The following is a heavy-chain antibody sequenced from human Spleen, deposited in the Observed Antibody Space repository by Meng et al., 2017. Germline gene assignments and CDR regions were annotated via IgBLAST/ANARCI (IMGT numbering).Heavy chain of an antibody. CDR2: ISSSSRYI. V-gene: IGHV3-21*01. Sequence: GESLKISCAASGFTFSSYSMNWVRQAPGKGLEWVSSISSSSRYIYYADSVKGRFTISRDNAKNSLYLQMNSLRAEDTAVYYCARDKRGWLRSLYYYGMDVWGQGTTVTVSS. J-gene: IGHJ6*02. CDR3: ARDKRGWLRSLYYYGMDV. D-gene: IGHD5-12*01. CDR1: GFTFSSYS.